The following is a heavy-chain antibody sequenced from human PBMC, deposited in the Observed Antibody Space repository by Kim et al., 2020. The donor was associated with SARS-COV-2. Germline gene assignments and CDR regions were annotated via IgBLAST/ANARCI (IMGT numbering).Heavy chain of an antibody. CDR3: ARAFHPGYFDY. CDR1: GGTFSSYA. D-gene: IGHD3-10*01. Sequence: SVKVSCKASGGTFSSYAISWVRQAPGQGLEWMGRIIPILGIANYAQKFQGRVTITADKSTSTAYMELSSLRSEDTCVYYCARAFHPGYFDYWGQGTLVTVSS. J-gene: IGHJ4*02. CDR2: IIPILGIA. V-gene: IGHV1-69*04.